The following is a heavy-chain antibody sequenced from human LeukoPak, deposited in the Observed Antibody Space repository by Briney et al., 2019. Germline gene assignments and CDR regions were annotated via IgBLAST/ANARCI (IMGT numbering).Heavy chain of an antibody. J-gene: IGHJ3*02. V-gene: IGHV1-69*01. D-gene: IGHD2-21*01. Sequence: ASVKVSCKASGGTFSSYAISWVRQAPGQGLEWMGGIIPIFGTANYAQKLQGRVTITADESTSTAYMELSSLRSEDTAVYYCARSRSNIVVVIAIGVYAFDIWGQGTMVTVSS. CDR1: GGTFSSYA. CDR3: ARSRSNIVVVIAIGVYAFDI. CDR2: IIPIFGTA.